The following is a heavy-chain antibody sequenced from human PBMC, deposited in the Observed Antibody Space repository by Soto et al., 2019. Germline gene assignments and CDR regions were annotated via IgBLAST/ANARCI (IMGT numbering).Heavy chain of an antibody. CDR3: AKDSGSHEALDY. CDR1: GFTFSSYG. D-gene: IGHD1-26*01. J-gene: IGHJ4*02. CDR2: ISYDGSNK. V-gene: IGHV3-30*18. Sequence: QVQLVESGGGVVQPGRSLRLSCAASGFTFSSYGMHWVRQAPGKGLEWVAVISYDGSNKYYADSVKGRFTISRDNSKNTLYLQMNSLRAEDTAVYYCAKDSGSHEALDYWGQGTLVTVSS.